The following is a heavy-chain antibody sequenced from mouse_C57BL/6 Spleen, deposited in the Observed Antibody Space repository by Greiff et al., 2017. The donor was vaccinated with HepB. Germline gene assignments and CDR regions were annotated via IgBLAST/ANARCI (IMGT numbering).Heavy chain of an antibody. J-gene: IGHJ3*01. CDR3: AKSNYWVWFAY. V-gene: IGHV1-82*01. D-gene: IGHD2-5*01. CDR2: IYPGDGDT. CDR1: GYAFSSSW. Sequence: QVQLQQSGPELVKPGASVKISCKASGYAFSSSWMNWVKQRPGKGLEWIGRIYPGDGDTNYNGKFKGKATLTADKSSSTAYMQLSSLTSEDSAVYFYAKSNYWVWFAYWGQGTLVTVSA.